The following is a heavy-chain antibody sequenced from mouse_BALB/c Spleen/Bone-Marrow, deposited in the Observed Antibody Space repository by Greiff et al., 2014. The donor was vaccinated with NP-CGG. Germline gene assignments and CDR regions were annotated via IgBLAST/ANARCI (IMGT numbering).Heavy chain of an antibody. CDR2: ICNLAYSI. CDR3: TRDRGYDGGYYFDY. V-gene: IGHV5-15*02. Sequence: EVMVVESGGGVVQPGGSRKLSCAASGFNFSDYGMAWVRLAPGKGPEWVGFICNLAYSIYYADTVTGRFTISRENAKNTLYLEMSSLRFEDTAMYYCTRDRGYDGGYYFDYWGQGTTLTVPS. J-gene: IGHJ2*01. D-gene: IGHD2-2*01. CDR1: GFNFSDYG.